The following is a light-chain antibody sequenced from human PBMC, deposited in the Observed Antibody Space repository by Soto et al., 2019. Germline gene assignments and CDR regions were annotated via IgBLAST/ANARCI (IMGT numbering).Light chain of an antibody. CDR1: HEISDD. CDR3: QLYES. CDR2: RSS. J-gene: IGKJ1*01. Sequence: DIQMTQSPSTLSASVGDRVTITCRASHEISDDLAWYQQKPGKAPKLLMYRSSVLQSGVPSRFSGSESGTEFTLSISSLQPDDVATYYCQLYESFGPGTQVQVK. V-gene: IGKV1-5*03.